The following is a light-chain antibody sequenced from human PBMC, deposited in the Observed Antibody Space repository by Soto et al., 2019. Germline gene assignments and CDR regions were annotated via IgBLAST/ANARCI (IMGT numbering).Light chain of an antibody. CDR1: SSDVGGYNF. Sequence: QSVLTQPASVSGSPGQSITISCTGSSSDVGGYNFVSWYQQYPGKAPKLMIYEVSNRPSGISNRFSGSKSGNTASLTISGLQADDEADYYCSSYTSSTTLVVFGGGTKVTVL. V-gene: IGLV2-14*01. CDR2: EVS. CDR3: SSYTSSTTLVV. J-gene: IGLJ2*01.